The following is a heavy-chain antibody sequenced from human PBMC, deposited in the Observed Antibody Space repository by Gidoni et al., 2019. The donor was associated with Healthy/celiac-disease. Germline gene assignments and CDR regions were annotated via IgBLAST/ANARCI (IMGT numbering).Heavy chain of an antibody. Sequence: QVQLVQSGAEVKKTGASVKVSCKASGYTFTGYYMHWVRQAPGHGLEWMGWINPNSGGTNYAQKFQGRVTMTRDTSISTAYMELSRLRSDDTAVYYCARDRNGDYFSSAFDIWGQGTMVTVSS. CDR2: INPNSGGT. D-gene: IGHD4-17*01. CDR1: GYTFTGYY. V-gene: IGHV1-2*02. CDR3: ARDRNGDYFSSAFDI. J-gene: IGHJ3*02.